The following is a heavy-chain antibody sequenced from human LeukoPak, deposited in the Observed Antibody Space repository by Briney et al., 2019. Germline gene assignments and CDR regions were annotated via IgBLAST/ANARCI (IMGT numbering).Heavy chain of an antibody. J-gene: IGHJ4*02. CDR1: GGSISSYH. CDR2: ICYSGST. Sequence: SETLSLTCTVSGGSISSYHWSWIRQSPGKGLEWIGYICYSGSTNYNPSLKSRVTISVDTSKNQFSLKLSSVTAADTAVYYCARHRDGYDFDYWGQGTLVTVSS. CDR3: ARHRDGYDFDY. D-gene: IGHD5-24*01. V-gene: IGHV4-59*08.